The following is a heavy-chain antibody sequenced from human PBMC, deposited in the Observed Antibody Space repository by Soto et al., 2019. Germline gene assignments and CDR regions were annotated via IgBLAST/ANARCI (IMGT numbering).Heavy chain of an antibody. J-gene: IGHJ4*02. D-gene: IGHD2-15*01. V-gene: IGHV1-18*01. Sequence: GASVKVSCKASGYTFTSYGISWVRQAPGQGLEWMGWISAYNGNTNYAQKLQGRVTMTTDTSTSTAYMELRSLRSDDTAVYYCAREYCSGGSCYPIDYWGQGTLVTVS. CDR2: ISAYNGNT. CDR3: AREYCSGGSCYPIDY. CDR1: GYTFTSYG.